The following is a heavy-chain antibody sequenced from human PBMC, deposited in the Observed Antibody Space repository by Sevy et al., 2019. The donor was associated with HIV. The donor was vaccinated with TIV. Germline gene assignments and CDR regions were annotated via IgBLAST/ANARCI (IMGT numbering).Heavy chain of an antibody. CDR2: INGDGSST. CDR1: GFTFSSYW. Sequence: GGSLRLSCAASGFTFSSYWMHWVRQAPGKGLMWVSLINGDGSSTSYADSEKGRFTISRDNAKNTLYLQMNSLRAEDTAVYYGARGRAVAGSPHAFDIWGQGTMVTVSS. V-gene: IGHV3-74*01. J-gene: IGHJ3*02. D-gene: IGHD6-19*01. CDR3: ARGRAVAGSPHAFDI.